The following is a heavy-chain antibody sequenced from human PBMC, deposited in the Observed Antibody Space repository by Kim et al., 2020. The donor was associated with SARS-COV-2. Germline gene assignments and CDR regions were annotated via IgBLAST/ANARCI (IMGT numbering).Heavy chain of an antibody. Sequence: SETLSLTCTVSGGSISSSSYYWGWIRQPPGKGLEWIGSIYYSGSTYYNPSLKSRVTISVDTSKNQFSLKLSSVTAADTAVYYCAREGVAARGVFDPWGQGTLVTVSS. CDR1: GGSISSSSYY. J-gene: IGHJ5*02. CDR3: AREGVAARGVFDP. V-gene: IGHV4-39*02. D-gene: IGHD6-6*01. CDR2: IYYSGST.